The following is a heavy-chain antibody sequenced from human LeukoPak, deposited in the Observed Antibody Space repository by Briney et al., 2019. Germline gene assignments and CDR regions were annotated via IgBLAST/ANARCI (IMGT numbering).Heavy chain of an antibody. CDR2: IKQNGSAK. J-gene: IGHJ6*03. V-gene: IGHV3-7*01. CDR3: ARDDGTLPYYYMDV. CDR1: GFTFSSYW. Sequence: PGGSLRLSCAASGFTFSSYWMSWVRQAPGKGLEWVANIKQNGSAKYYVDSVKGRFTISRDNAKNSLYLQMNSLRAEDTAVYYCARDDGTLPYYYMDVWGKGTTVTVSS.